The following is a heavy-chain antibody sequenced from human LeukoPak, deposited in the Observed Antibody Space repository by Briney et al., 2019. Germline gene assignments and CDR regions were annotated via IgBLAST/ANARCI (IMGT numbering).Heavy chain of an antibody. V-gene: IGHV4-39*07. CDR1: GSSISSSSYY. CDR3: ARDMKLRIAEAPFDY. Sequence: PSETLSLTCTVSGSSISSSSYYWCSIRQPPGKGLEWFESIYYRVSTYYNPSLKSRLTISVATSKNQFSLKLSSVAAADTAVYCRARDMKLRIAEAPFDYWGQGTLVTVSS. CDR2: IYYRVST. D-gene: IGHD6-13*01. J-gene: IGHJ4*02.